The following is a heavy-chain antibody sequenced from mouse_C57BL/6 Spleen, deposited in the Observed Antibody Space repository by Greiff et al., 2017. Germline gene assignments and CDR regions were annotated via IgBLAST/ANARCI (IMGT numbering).Heavy chain of an antibody. CDR3: ARGYYSNPWFAY. D-gene: IGHD2-5*01. Sequence: QVQLQQPGAELVRPGTSVKLSCKASGYTFTSYWMHWVKQRPGQGLEWIGVIDPSDSYTNYNQKFKGKATLTVDTSSSTAYMQLSSLTSADSAVYDCARGYYSNPWFAYWGQGTLVTVSA. CDR1: GYTFTSYW. CDR2: IDPSDSYT. V-gene: IGHV1-59*01. J-gene: IGHJ3*01.